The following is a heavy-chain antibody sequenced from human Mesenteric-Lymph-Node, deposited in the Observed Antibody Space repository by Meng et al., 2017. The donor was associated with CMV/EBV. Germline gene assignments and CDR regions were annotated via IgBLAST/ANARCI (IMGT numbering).Heavy chain of an antibody. D-gene: IGHD5-12*01. CDR1: GYTFTGYY. CDR3: ARDRGYSGYQVD. Sequence: ASVKVSCKASGYTFTGYYMHWVRQAPGQGLEWMGWISAYNGNTNYAQKLQGRVTMTTDTSTSTAYMELRSLRSDDTAVYYCARDRGYSGYQVDWGQGTLVTVSS. V-gene: IGHV1-18*04. CDR2: ISAYNGNT. J-gene: IGHJ4*02.